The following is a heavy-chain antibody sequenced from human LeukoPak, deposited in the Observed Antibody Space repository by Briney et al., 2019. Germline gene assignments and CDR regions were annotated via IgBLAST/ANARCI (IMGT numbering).Heavy chain of an antibody. CDR1: GYTFSTYD. J-gene: IGHJ4*02. V-gene: IGHV1-8*03. CDR3: ARTKPDNSEIYN. D-gene: IGHD3-22*01. CDR2: MNPNTGNT. Sequence: GASVKFSCKASGYTFSTYDINWVRQAAGQGLEWMGWMNPNTGNTGYAQKFQGRPTITRDASISTAYMELSSLRSDDTAVYYCARTKPDNSEIYNWGQGTLVTVSS.